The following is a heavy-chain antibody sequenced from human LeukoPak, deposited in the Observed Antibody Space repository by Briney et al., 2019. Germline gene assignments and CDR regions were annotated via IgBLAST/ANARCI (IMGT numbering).Heavy chain of an antibody. CDR3: ARGPTRITIFGVVIMNAFDI. Sequence: SETLSLTCAVYGGSFSGYYWSLIRQPPGKGLEWIGEINHSGSTNYNPSLKSRVTISVDTSKNQFSLKLSSVTAADTAVYYCARGPTRITIFGVVIMNAFDIWGQGTMVTVSS. CDR1: GGSFSGYY. V-gene: IGHV4-34*01. CDR2: INHSGST. D-gene: IGHD3-3*01. J-gene: IGHJ3*02.